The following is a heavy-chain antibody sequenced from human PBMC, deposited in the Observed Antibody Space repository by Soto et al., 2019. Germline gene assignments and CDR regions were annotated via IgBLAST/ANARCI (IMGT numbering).Heavy chain of an antibody. D-gene: IGHD3-16*02. V-gene: IGHV3-33*01. J-gene: IGHJ4*02. CDR3: ARDRYDYVWGSYRYLDY. CDR1: GFTFSSYG. CDR2: IWYDGSNK. Sequence: GGSLRLSCAASGFTFSSYGMHWVRQAPGKGLEWVAVIWYDGSNKYYADSVKGRFTISRDNSKNTLYLQMNSLRAEDTAAYYCARDRYDYVWGSYRYLDYWGQGTLVTVSS.